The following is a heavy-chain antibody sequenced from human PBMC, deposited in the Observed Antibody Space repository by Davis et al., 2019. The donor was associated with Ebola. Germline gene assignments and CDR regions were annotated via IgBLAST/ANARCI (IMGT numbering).Heavy chain of an antibody. D-gene: IGHD5-18*01. J-gene: IGHJ4*02. V-gene: IGHV3-33*01. Sequence: PGGSLRLSCAASGFTFSSYGMHWVRQAPGKGLEWVAVIWYDGSNKYYADSVKGRFTISRDNSKNTLYLQMNSLRAEDTAVYYCARYKQGYSYADWGQGTLVTVSS. CDR1: GFTFSSYG. CDR3: ARYKQGYSYAD. CDR2: IWYDGSNK.